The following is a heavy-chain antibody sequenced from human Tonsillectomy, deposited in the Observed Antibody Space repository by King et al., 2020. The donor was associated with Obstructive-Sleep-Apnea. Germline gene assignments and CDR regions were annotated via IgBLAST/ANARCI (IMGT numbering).Heavy chain of an antibody. CDR1: GGSINSSQNY. D-gene: IGHD4-17*01. CDR3: ARARTVQHPRDAFDV. J-gene: IGHJ3*01. Sequence: LQLQESGPGLVKPSETLSLTCTVSGGSINSSQNYWGWIRQPPGKGLEWIGSIYYSGRAYYNPSLKSRLTISVITSKNQLSLKLSSVTAADTALYYCARARTVQHPRDAFDVWGQGALVTVSS. CDR2: IYYSGRA. V-gene: IGHV4-39*07.